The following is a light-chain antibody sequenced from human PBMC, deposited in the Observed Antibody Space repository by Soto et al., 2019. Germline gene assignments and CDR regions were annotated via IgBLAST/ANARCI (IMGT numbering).Light chain of an antibody. CDR1: QSVNSN. CDR3: QQYNNWPRT. V-gene: IGKV3-15*01. J-gene: IGKJ1*01. CDR2: GAS. Sequence: EIVLAQSPDSLSVSPGEGATLSCLASQSVNSNLAWYQQKAGQAPRLLIYGASTRATGIPARFSGSESGTEFTLTISSLQSEDFAVYYCQQYNNWPRTFGQGTKVDIK.